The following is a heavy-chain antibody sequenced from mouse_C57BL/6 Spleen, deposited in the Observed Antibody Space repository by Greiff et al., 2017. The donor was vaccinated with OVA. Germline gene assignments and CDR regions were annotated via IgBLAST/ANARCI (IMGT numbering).Heavy chain of an antibody. D-gene: IGHD2-3*01. V-gene: IGHV1-64*01. CDR3: ARERDDGLAMDY. CDR2: IHPNSGST. Sequence: VQLQQPGAELVKPGASVKLSCKASGYTFTSYWMHWVKQRPGQGLEWIGMIHPNSGSTNYNEKFKSKATLTVDKSSSTAYMQLSSLTSEDSAVYYCARERDDGLAMDYWGQGTSVTVSS. CDR1: GYTFTSYW. J-gene: IGHJ4*01.